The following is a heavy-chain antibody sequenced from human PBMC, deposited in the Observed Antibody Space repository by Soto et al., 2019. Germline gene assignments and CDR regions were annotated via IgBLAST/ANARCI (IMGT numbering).Heavy chain of an antibody. CDR1: GGSFSGYY. CDR3: ARSRYYDSSGYRALDAFDI. CDR2: INHSEST. D-gene: IGHD3-22*01. V-gene: IGHV4-34*01. J-gene: IGHJ3*02. Sequence: QVHLQQWGAGLLKPSETLSLTCAVFGGSFSGYYWNWIRQPPGKGLEWIGEINHSESTNYYRSLKSRVTISVDTSRNQFSLMLSSVTAADTAVYYCARSRYYDSSGYRALDAFDIWGQGTMVTVSS.